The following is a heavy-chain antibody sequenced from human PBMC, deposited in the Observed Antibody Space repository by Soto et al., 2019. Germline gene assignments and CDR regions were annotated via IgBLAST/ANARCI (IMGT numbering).Heavy chain of an antibody. Sequence: GESLRLSCAASGFTFSSYAMSWVRQAPGKGLEWVSAISGSGGSTYYADSVKGRFTISRDNSKNTLYLQMNSLRAEDTAVYYCAKDEAARPISQYYWGQGTLVTVSS. J-gene: IGHJ4*02. CDR1: GFTFSSYA. D-gene: IGHD6-6*01. V-gene: IGHV3-23*01. CDR2: ISGSGGST. CDR3: AKDEAARPISQYY.